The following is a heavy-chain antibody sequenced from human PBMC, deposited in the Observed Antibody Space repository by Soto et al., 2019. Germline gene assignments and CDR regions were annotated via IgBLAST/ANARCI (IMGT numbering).Heavy chain of an antibody. CDR2: VHDSGST. J-gene: IGHJ3*02. CDR3: ARSLYSGGWVKTFDI. V-gene: IGHV4-59*01. D-gene: IGHD6-19*01. Sequence: SETMSVTCTVSGGNLSGYAGNWIRQTPGKGLEWAGSVHDSGSTSYNPSLKSRVTMLVDTSKNQFSLNLNSVTAADTAVYYCARSLYSGGWVKTFDIWGQGTMVTGSS. CDR1: GGNLSGYA.